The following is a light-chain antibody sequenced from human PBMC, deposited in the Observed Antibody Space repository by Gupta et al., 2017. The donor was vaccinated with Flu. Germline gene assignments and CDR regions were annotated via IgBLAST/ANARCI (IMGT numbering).Light chain of an antibody. CDR2: DVN. J-gene: IGLJ2*01. V-gene: IGLV2-14*03. Sequence: TTTITRRKSDSGGDNYGSWDPPHTGKAPNLLIYDVNNRPSGVADRFSGSKSGNTAALTITGLPAEDEADYYCSSYTSGSTSIVVFGGGTKLTVL. CDR1: KSDSGGDNY. CDR3: SSYTSGSTSIVV.